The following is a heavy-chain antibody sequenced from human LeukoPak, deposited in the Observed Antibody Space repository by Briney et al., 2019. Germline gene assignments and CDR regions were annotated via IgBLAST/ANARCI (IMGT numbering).Heavy chain of an antibody. D-gene: IGHD3-22*01. CDR3: ATDFYDST. Sequence: GGSLRLSCAASGFTFSNAWMNWVRQAPGKGLEWVGRVKSETDGGTTDYAAPVKGRFTLSRDDSKTTLYLQMNSLQTEDTAVYYCATDFYDSTWGQGTLVTVSS. J-gene: IGHJ5*02. V-gene: IGHV3-15*07. CDR2: VKSETDGGTT. CDR1: GFTFSNAW.